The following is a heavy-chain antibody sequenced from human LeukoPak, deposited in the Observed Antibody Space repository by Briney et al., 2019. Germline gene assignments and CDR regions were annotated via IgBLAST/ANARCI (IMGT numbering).Heavy chain of an antibody. CDR1: GDSVRSFH. V-gene: IGHV4-59*02. CDR2: MYYSGNT. J-gene: IGHJ4*02. CDR3: ARGGDGYNPFDF. Sequence: SETLSLTCTVSGDSVRSFHWSWIRQPPGKGLEWIGHMYYSGNTNYNPSLKSRVSMSVDTSKNQFSLRLSSVTAADTAVYYCARGGDGYNPFDFWGQGTLVTVSS. D-gene: IGHD5-24*01.